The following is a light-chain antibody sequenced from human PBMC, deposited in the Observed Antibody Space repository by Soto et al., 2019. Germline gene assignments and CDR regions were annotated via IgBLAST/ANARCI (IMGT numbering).Light chain of an antibody. Sequence: EIVLTQSPGTLSLSPGERATLSCRASQRVSGYDLAYHQQRPGHATMLLIYDISSKATGIPDRFSGSGSGTDFTLTISRLEPEDFAVYFCQQYGSSPNTFGQGNKLEIK. V-gene: IGKV3-20*01. CDR2: DIS. CDR3: QQYGSSPNT. J-gene: IGKJ2*01. CDR1: QRVSGYD.